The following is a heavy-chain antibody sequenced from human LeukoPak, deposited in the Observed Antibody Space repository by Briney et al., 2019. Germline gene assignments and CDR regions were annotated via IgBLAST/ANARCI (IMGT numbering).Heavy chain of an antibody. CDR3: ARDLEPAYGTKGVRGVNGY. V-gene: IGHV3-7*01. Sequence: GGSLRLSCAASGFTFSSYWMSWVRQAPGKGLEWVANIKQDGSEKYYVDSVKGRFTISRDNAKNSLYLQMNSLRAEDTAVYYCARDLEPAYGTKGVRGVNGYWGQGTLVTVSS. D-gene: IGHD3-10*01. CDR2: IKQDGSEK. J-gene: IGHJ4*02. CDR1: GFTFSSYW.